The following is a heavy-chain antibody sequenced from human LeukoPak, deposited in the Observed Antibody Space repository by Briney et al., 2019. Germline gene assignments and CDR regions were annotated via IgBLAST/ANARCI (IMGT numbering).Heavy chain of an antibody. D-gene: IGHD3-22*01. J-gene: IGHJ1*01. CDR2: NYYSGST. Sequence: SETLSLTCTVSGGSISSYDWSWIRQPPGKGLEWIGYNYYSGSTNYNPSLKSRVTISVDTSKNQFSLKLSSVTAADTAVYYCARGVSYYDSSGYYNEYFQHWGQGTLVTVSS. CDR1: GGSISSYD. V-gene: IGHV4-59*08. CDR3: ARGVSYYDSSGYYNEYFQH.